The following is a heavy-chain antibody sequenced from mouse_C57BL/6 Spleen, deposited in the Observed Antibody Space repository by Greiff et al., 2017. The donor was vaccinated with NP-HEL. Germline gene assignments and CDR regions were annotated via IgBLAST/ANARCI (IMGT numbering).Heavy chain of an antibody. CDR1: GYTFTEYT. D-gene: IGHD1-1*01. CDR2: IYPGSGSI. J-gene: IGHJ4*01. Sequence: VQLQQSGAELVKPGASVKLSCKASGYTFTEYTIHWVKQRPGQGLEWIGWIYPGSGSIKYNEKFEDKATLTADKSSSTVYMELSRLTSEDSAVYFCARHEEDYGSSYSYAMDYWGQGTSVTVSS. V-gene: IGHV1-62-2*01. CDR3: ARHEEDYGSSYSYAMDY.